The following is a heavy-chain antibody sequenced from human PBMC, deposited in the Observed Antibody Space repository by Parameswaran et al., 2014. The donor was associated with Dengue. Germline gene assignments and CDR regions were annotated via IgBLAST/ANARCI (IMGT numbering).Heavy chain of an antibody. D-gene: IGHD3-10*01. CDR2: ISAYNGNT. CDR3: ARETSDPNVLLWFRELSNYAFDI. Sequence: WVRQAPGQGLEWMGWISAYNGNTNYAQKLQGRVTMTTDTSTSTAYMELRSLRSDDTAVYYCARETSDPNVLLWFRELSNYAFDIWAKDNGHRLL. J-gene: IGHJ3*02. V-gene: IGHV1-18*01.